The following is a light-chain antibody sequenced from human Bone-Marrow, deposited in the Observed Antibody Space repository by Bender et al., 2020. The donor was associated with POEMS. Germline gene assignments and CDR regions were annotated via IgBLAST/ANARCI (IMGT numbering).Light chain of an antibody. V-gene: IGLV2-23*01. CDR3: CSHEGHNRV. CDR2: EGD. J-gene: IGLJ3*02. Sequence: QSALTQPPSVSGSPGESITISCTGVTNDAGDDEFVSWYQHHPGRGPKLILYEGDKRPPGVSDRFSGSKSGITASLTISGLQAEDEADYHCCSHEGHNRVFGGGTKVTVL. CDR1: TNDAGDDEF.